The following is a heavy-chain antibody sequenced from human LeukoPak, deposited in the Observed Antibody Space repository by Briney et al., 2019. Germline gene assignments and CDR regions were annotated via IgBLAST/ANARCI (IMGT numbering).Heavy chain of an antibody. V-gene: IGHV3-30*18. D-gene: IGHD3-3*01. CDR3: VKESDFWSGRKPDY. Sequence: PGGSLRLSCAASGFTFSNYGMHWVRQAPGKGLEWVAVISYDGTNKYYADSVKGRFTISRDNSKNTLYLQMNSLRAEDTAVYYCVKESDFWSGRKPDYWGQGTLVTVSS. J-gene: IGHJ4*02. CDR1: GFTFSNYG. CDR2: ISYDGTNK.